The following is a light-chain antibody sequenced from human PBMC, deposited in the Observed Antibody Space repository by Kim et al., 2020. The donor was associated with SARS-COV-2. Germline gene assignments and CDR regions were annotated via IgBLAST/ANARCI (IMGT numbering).Light chain of an antibody. Sequence: SPGEVATLSCMASKTLRSNVAWYQQKPGQAPRLHIYSASTRATGVPARSSGGGSGTEFTLTISSLQAEDSAFYYCQQYNNWPPVTFGGGTKVDIK. CDR3: QQYNNWPPVT. J-gene: IGKJ4*01. CDR1: KTLRSN. CDR2: SAS. V-gene: IGKV3-15*01.